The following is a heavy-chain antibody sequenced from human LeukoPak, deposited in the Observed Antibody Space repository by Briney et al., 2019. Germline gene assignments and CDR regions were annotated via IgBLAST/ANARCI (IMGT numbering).Heavy chain of an antibody. Sequence: PSETLSLTCTVSGGSISSYYWGWIRQPPGKGLEWIASIYYAGNTYYNPSLKSRVTISVDTSKNQFSLKLSSVIAADTAVYYCAKVGYYYYMDVWGKGTTVTVSS. V-gene: IGHV4-39*07. J-gene: IGHJ6*03. CDR3: AKVGYYYYMDV. CDR2: IYYAGNT. CDR1: GGSISSYY.